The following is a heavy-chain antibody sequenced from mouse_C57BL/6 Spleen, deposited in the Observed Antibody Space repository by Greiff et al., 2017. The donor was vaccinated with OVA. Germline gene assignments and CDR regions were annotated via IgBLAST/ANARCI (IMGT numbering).Heavy chain of an antibody. J-gene: IGHJ4*01. CDR2: ISYDGSN. CDR3: ARDPNWDDYAMDY. V-gene: IGHV3-6*01. Sequence: DVQLQESGPGLVKPSQSLSLTCSVTGYSITSGYYWNWIRQFPGNKLEWMGYISYDGSNNYNPSLKNRISITRDTSKNQFFLKLNSVTTEDTATYYCARDPNWDDYAMDYWGQGTSVTVSS. CDR1: GYSITSGYY. D-gene: IGHD4-1*01.